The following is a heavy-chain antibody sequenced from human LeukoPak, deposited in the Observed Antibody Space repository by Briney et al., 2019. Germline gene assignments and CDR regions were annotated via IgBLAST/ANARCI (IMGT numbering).Heavy chain of an antibody. CDR3: ARGFDFWSDSSSRYYYYGMDV. CDR1: GFSFRSDW. D-gene: IGHD3-3*01. Sequence: GGSLRLSCAASGFSFRSDWMSWVRQSPEKGLEWAANINPDGSATYYVDSVKGRFIISRDNTKNSLYLQMNSLRAEDTAVYYCARGFDFWSDSSSRYYYYGMDVWGQGTTVTVSS. CDR2: INPDGSAT. V-gene: IGHV3-7*03. J-gene: IGHJ6*02.